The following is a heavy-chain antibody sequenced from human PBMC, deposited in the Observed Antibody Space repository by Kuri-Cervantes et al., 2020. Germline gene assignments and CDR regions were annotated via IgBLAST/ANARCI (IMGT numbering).Heavy chain of an antibody. CDR2: IYPGDSDT. V-gene: IGHV5-51*01. CDR3: AKQHKGTTWLYYFDH. D-gene: IGHD1-14*01. Sequence: GGSLRLSCKGSGYSFTSYWIGWVRQKPGKGLEWIGIIYPGDSDTRYNPSFQGQVTMSADKSISTAYLQWNSLEASDTAIYFCAKQHKGTTWLYYFDHWGQGTLVTVSS. CDR1: GYSFTSYW. J-gene: IGHJ4*02.